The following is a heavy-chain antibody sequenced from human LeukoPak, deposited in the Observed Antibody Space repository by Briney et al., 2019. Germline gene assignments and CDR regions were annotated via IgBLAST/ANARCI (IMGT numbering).Heavy chain of an antibody. J-gene: IGHJ4*02. V-gene: IGHV4-31*03. CDR2: IYYSGST. Sequence: SETLSLTCTVSGGSISSGGYYWSWIRQHPGKGLEWIGYIYYSGSTYYNPSLKSRVTISVDTSKNQFSLKLSSVTAADTAAYYCARAEGYCSSTSCYTSHFDYWGQGTLVTVSS. CDR3: ARAEGYCSSTSCYTSHFDY. CDR1: GGSISSGGYY. D-gene: IGHD2-2*02.